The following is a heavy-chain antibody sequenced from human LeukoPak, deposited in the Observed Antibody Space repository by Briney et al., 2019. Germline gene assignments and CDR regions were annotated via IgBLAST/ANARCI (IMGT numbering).Heavy chain of an antibody. V-gene: IGHV1-46*01. Sequence: ASVKVSCKSSGYIFTNHYMHWVRQAPGQGLEWMGLINPSGISTLYAEKFRGRIIMTRDMSTATAYMELSSLRSEDTAVYYCAREVKYYYDTPLTNYYYYYYMDVWGKGTTVTISS. J-gene: IGHJ6*03. D-gene: IGHD3-22*01. CDR3: AREVKYYYDTPLTNYYYYYYMDV. CDR1: GYIFTNHY. CDR2: INPSGIST.